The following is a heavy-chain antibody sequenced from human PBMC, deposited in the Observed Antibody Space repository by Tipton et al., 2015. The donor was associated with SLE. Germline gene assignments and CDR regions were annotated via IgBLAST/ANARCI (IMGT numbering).Heavy chain of an antibody. V-gene: IGHV4-34*01. CDR3: ARGSYSSPIFDT. D-gene: IGHD3-22*01. CDR1: GFIFSSSA. J-gene: IGHJ4*02. Sequence: LRLSCEASGFIFSSSAMHWVRQAPGKGLEWIGDINHSGITNYNPSLKSRVTMSVDTSKRQVSLNLISVTAADTALYFCARGSYSSPIFDTWGQGTLVTVSS. CDR2: INHSGIT.